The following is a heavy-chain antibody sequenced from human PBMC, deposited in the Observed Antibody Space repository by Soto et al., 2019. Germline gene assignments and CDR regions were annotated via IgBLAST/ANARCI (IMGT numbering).Heavy chain of an antibody. D-gene: IGHD5-18*01. J-gene: IGHJ4*02. CDR1: GGSISSGDYY. Sequence: SETLSLTCTVSGGSISSGDYYWSWIRQPPGKGLEWIGYIYYSGSTYYNPSLKSQVTISVDTSKNQFSLKLSSVTAADTAVYYCARGRGYSYGDFDYWGQGTLVTVSS. CDR2: IYYSGST. CDR3: ARGRGYSYGDFDY. V-gene: IGHV4-30-4*01.